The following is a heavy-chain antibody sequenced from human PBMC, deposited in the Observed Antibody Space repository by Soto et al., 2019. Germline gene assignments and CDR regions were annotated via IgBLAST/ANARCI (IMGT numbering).Heavy chain of an antibody. V-gene: IGHV3-48*03. J-gene: IGHJ4*02. Sequence: EVQLVESGGGLVQPGGSLRLSCAASGFTFSSYEMYWVRQAPGKGLEWVSYISSSGSTIYYADSVKGRFTISRDNAKNSLYLQMNSLRAEDTAVYYCAGGDWGSRFDYWGQGTLVTVSS. CDR3: AGGDWGSRFDY. CDR1: GFTFSSYE. D-gene: IGHD3-16*01. CDR2: ISSSGSTI.